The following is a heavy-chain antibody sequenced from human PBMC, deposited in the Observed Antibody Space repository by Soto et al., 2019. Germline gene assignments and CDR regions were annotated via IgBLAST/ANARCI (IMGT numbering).Heavy chain of an antibody. CDR2: INPSGGST. J-gene: IGHJ3*02. D-gene: IGHD6-13*01. Sequence: ASVKVSCKASGYTFTSYYMHWVRQAPGQGLEWMGIINPSGGSTSYAQKFQGRVTMTRDTSTSTVYMELSSLRSEDTAVYYCAGDSGKGVEAFDIWGQGTMVTVSS. CDR1: GYTFTSYY. V-gene: IGHV1-46*03. CDR3: AGDSGKGVEAFDI.